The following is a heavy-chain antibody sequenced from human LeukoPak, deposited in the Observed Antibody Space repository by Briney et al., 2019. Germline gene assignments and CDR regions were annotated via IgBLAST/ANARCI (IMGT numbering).Heavy chain of an antibody. V-gene: IGHV3-23*01. D-gene: IGHD2-15*01. Sequence: GGSLRLSCAASGFTFSSYSMNWVRQAPGKGLEWVSAISGSGGSTYYADSVKGRFTISRDNSKNTLYLQMNSLRAEDTAVYYCAKRVVAATGDDYWGQGTLVTVSS. CDR3: AKRVVAATGDDY. J-gene: IGHJ4*02. CDR2: ISGSGGST. CDR1: GFTFSSYS.